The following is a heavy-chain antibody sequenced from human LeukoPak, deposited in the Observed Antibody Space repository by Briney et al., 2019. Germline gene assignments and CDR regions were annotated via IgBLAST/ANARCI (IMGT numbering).Heavy chain of an antibody. V-gene: IGHV3-33*01. D-gene: IGHD3-10*01. Sequence: GGSLRLSCVASGFTFSSYGMYWVRQAPGKGLEWVAVIWYDGSNKYYADSVKGRFTISRDNSKNTLYLQMNSLRAEDTAVYYCARGSITMVRGVIIPNYFDYWGQGTLVTVSS. CDR3: ARGSITMVRGVIIPNYFDY. CDR1: GFTFSSYG. CDR2: IWYDGSNK. J-gene: IGHJ4*02.